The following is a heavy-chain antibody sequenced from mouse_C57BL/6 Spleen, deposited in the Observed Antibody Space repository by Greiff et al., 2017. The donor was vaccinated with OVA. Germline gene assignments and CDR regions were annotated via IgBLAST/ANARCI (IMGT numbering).Heavy chain of an antibody. CDR3: ARTGPYWYFDV. CDR1: GFSLTSYG. D-gene: IGHD4-1*01. V-gene: IGHV2-2*01. Sequence: VKLMESGPGLVQPSQSLSITCTVSGFSLTSYGVHWVRQSPGKGLEWLGVIWSGGSTDYNAAFISRLSISKDNSKSQVFFKMNSLQADDTAIYYCARTGPYWYFDVWGTGTTVTVSS. J-gene: IGHJ1*03. CDR2: IWSGGST.